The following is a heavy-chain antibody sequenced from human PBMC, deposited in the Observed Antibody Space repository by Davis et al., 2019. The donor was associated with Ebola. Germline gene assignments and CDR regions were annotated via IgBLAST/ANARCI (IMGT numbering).Heavy chain of an antibody. J-gene: IGHJ5*02. CDR1: GYIFANFW. CDR2: IYPDDSDT. V-gene: IGHV5-51*01. Sequence: GESLKISCKGSGYIFANFWIAWVRQMPGKGLEWMGIIYPDDSDTIYSPSFEGQVTISADKSIDTAYLQWSSLKASDSAMYYCVRRGKQSVSRNWLDPWGQGTLVTVSS. CDR3: VRRGKQSVSRNWLDP. D-gene: IGHD5/OR15-5a*01.